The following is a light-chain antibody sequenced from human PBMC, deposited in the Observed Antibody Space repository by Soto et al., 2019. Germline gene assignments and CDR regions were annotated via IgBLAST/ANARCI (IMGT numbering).Light chain of an antibody. J-gene: IGLJ1*01. V-gene: IGLV2-18*02. CDR2: EVS. CDR1: SSDVGSYNR. CDR3: SSYTSNNNYV. Sequence: QSALTQPPSVSGSPGQSVTISCTGTSSDVGSYNRVSWYQQPPGTAPKLMIYEVSNRPSGVPDRFSGSKSGNTASLAISGLQAEDEADYYCSSYTSNNNYVFGTGTSSPS.